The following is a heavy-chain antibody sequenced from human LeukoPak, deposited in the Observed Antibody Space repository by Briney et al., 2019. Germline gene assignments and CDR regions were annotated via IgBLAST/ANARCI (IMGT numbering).Heavy chain of an antibody. Sequence: SETLSLTCAVYCGSFSGYYWSWIRQPPGKGLEWIGEINHSGTTYYNPSLKSRVTISVDTSKNQFSLKMTSVTAADAALFFCASKRSSWNNYFHSWGQGTLVTVSS. CDR1: CGSFSGYY. J-gene: IGHJ4*02. CDR3: ASKRSSWNNYFHS. V-gene: IGHV4-34*01. D-gene: IGHD1/OR15-1a*01. CDR2: INHSGTT.